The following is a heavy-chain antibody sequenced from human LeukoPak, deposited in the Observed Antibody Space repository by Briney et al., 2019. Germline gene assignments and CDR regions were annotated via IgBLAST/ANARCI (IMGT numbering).Heavy chain of an antibody. CDR2: ISGSGGST. V-gene: IGHV3-23*01. CDR1: GFTFSGFV. D-gene: IGHD2-2*01. CDR3: AKNHEHGRYAGFDF. Sequence: GGSLRLSCAASGFTFSGFVISWVRQAPGKGPQWVADISGSGGSTYYADSVKGRFSASRDNPKNMVYLELNSLRAEDTAVYYCAKNHEHGRYAGFDFWAEGALVAVSS. J-gene: IGHJ3*01.